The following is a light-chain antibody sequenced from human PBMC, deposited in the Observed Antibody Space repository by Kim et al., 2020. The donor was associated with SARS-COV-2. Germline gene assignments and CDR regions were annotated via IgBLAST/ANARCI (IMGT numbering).Light chain of an antibody. J-gene: IGLJ3*02. Sequence: PAGNVTLTCGSNTGTINSNQCPYWLKQEPGQVPRTLIYDTNNKHSWTPARFSGSLFGGKAALTLSGAQPDDEADYYCSLNYAGGRMFGGGTKLTVL. CDR3: SLNYAGGRM. V-gene: IGLV7-46*01. CDR2: DTN. CDR1: TGTINSNQC.